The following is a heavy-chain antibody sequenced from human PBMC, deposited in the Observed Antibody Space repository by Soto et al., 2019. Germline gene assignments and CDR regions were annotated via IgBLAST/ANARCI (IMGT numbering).Heavy chain of an antibody. CDR2: INSDGSST. CDR3: ARVRSNIIFDY. Sequence: GGSLRLSCAASGFTFSSYWMHWVRQAPGKGLVWVSRINSDGSSTSYADSVKGRFTISRDNAKNTLHLQMNSLRAEDTAVYYCARVRSNIIFDYWGQGTLVTVSS. J-gene: IGHJ4*02. V-gene: IGHV3-74*01. CDR1: GFTFSSYW.